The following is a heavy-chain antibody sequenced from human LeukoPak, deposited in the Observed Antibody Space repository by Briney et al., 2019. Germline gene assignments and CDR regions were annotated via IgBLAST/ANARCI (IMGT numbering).Heavy chain of an antibody. CDR2: ISGNGVST. CDR1: GFAFSTYA. J-gene: IGHJ4*02. Sequence: GGSLRLSCAASGFAFSTYAMSWVRQAPGKGLEWVSAISGNGVSTYYADSVKGRFIISRDNSENTVSLQMNSLRAEDTAIYYCARYGYNINRPPFDYWGQGTLVTVSS. D-gene: IGHD1-14*01. V-gene: IGHV3-23*01. CDR3: ARYGYNINRPPFDY.